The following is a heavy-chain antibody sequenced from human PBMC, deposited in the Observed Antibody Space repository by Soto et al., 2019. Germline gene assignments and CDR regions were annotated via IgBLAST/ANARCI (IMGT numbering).Heavy chain of an antibody. Sequence: GGSLRLSCAASGFTFRSFTMNWVRQAPGKGLEWVSTISSNSAYIYYTDALRGRFTISRDNAKNSLHLQMNSLRAEDTAVYYCTRDASRDSSARGWFDPSGPGALVTVST. D-gene: IGHD6-13*01. J-gene: IGHJ5*02. CDR3: TRDASRDSSARGWFDP. V-gene: IGHV3-21*01. CDR2: ISSNSAYI. CDR1: GFTFRSFT.